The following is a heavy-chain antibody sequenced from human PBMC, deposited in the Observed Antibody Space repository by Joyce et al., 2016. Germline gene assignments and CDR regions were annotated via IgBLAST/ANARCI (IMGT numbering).Heavy chain of an antibody. Sequence: QLQLQESGPGLVKPSETLSLTCSVSGASISSSSYYWAWIRQPPGMGLEWIGTIYYTGSTDYSPSLKSRVTMSADTSRNQFSLKLTSVTAADTAVYYCARLYGSGNYCFDYWGQGTLVTVSS. CDR2: IYYTGST. CDR3: ARLYGSGNYCFDY. D-gene: IGHD3-10*01. J-gene: IGHJ4*02. CDR1: GASISSSSYY. V-gene: IGHV4-39*07.